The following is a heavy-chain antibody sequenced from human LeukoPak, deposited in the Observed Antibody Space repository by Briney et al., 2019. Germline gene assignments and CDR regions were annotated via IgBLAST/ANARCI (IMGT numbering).Heavy chain of an antibody. J-gene: IGHJ4*02. V-gene: IGHV4-39*01. Sequence: PSEALSLTCTVSGGSISSSSYYWGWIRQPPGKGLEWIGSIYYSGSTYYNPSLKSRVTISVDTSKNQFSLKLSSVSAADTAVYYCARTYYDSSGAFGYWGQGTLVTVSS. CDR1: GGSISSSSYY. D-gene: IGHD3-22*01. CDR3: ARTYYDSSGAFGY. CDR2: IYYSGST.